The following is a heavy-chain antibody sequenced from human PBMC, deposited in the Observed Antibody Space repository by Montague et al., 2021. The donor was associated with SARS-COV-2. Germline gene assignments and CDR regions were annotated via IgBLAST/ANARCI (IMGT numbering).Heavy chain of an antibody. CDR2: IHYSGST. J-gene: IGHJ3*02. V-gene: IGHV4-39*01. CDR3: ARRPGAPYYVFWSGGFDI. CDR1: GGSINSGSYS. Sequence: SETLSLTCTVSGGSINSGSYSWDWIRQPPGKGLEWIGSIHYSGSTYYNPSLKSRVTIFIDTSKNHLSLRVNSATAADAAVYSCARRPGAPYYVFWSGGFDIWGQGTMVTVS. D-gene: IGHD3-3*01.